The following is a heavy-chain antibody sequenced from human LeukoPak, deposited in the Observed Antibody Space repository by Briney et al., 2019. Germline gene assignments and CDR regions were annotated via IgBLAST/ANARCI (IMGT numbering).Heavy chain of an antibody. J-gene: IGHJ4*01. CDR1: GGSLSRSNYF. CDR3: ARWSQLLGFDY. Sequence: SETLSLTCTVSGGSLSRSNYFWAWIRQPPGKGLEWIGSMSYSGNTYYSPSLKSRVTISVDTSKKQFSLRLTSATAAGTAVYYCARWSQLLGFDYWGHGTLVTVSS. D-gene: IGHD2-2*01. V-gene: IGHV4-39*01. CDR2: MSYSGNT.